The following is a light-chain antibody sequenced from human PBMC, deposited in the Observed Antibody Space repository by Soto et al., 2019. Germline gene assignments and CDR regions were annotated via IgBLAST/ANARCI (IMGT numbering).Light chain of an antibody. CDR1: QSVDSSF. Sequence: EIVLTQSPGSLSLSPGERGTLSCRASQSVDSSFFAWYQQKPDQAPRLLIYGASNRATGIPDRFSGSGSGTDFTLTISRVEPEDCAVYYCQQYVSSVTFGQGTKVEIK. CDR3: QQYVSSVT. V-gene: IGKV3-20*01. J-gene: IGKJ1*01. CDR2: GAS.